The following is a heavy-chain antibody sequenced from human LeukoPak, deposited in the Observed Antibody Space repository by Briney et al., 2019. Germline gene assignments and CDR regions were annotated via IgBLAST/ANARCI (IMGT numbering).Heavy chain of an antibody. J-gene: IGHJ4*02. CDR1: GFTFSSHW. CDR3: ARFSPRAMGNYLDF. Sequence: GGSLRLSCAASGFTFSSHWMHWVRQAPGKGLEWISIIYAGGTAYYADSVKGRFNISRDTSKNTLYLHMHSLTAADTAVYYCARFSPRAMGNYLDFWGQGALVTVSS. CDR2: IYAGGTA. D-gene: IGHD7-27*01. V-gene: IGHV3-53*01.